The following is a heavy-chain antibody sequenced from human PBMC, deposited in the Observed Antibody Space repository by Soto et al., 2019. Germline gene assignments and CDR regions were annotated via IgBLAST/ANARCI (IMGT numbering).Heavy chain of an antibody. J-gene: IGHJ4*02. CDR2: IWYDGTNK. V-gene: IGHV3-33*01. Sequence: GGSLRLSCAASGFTFSNYGMHWVRQAPGKGLEWVAVIWYDGTNKYYTDSVKGRFTISRDNSRNTLYPQMNSLRAEDTALYYCARDGRYCSGGTCYNFDYWGQGTLVTVSS. CDR1: GFTFSNYG. CDR3: ARDGRYCSGGTCYNFDY. D-gene: IGHD2-15*01.